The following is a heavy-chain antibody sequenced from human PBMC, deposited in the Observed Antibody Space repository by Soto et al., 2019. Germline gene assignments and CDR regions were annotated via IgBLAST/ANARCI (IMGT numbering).Heavy chain of an antibody. Sequence: GASVKVSWKASGYTFTSYYMHWVRQAPGQGLEWMGIINPSGGSTSYAQKFQGRVTMTRDTSTGTVYMELSSLRSEDTAVYYCARDRGCGDENYYYYYYMDVWGKGTTVTVSS. CDR3: ARDRGCGDENYYYYYYMDV. D-gene: IGHD4-17*01. CDR1: GYTFTSYY. V-gene: IGHV1-46*03. CDR2: INPSGGST. J-gene: IGHJ6*03.